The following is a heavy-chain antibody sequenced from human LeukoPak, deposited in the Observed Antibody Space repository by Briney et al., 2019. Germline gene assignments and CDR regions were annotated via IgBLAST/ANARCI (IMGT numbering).Heavy chain of an antibody. CDR3: ARGGLVGALNFDY. D-gene: IGHD1-26*01. CDR1: GFTFSSYS. V-gene: IGHV3-21*01. J-gene: IGHJ4*02. Sequence: GGSLRLSCAASGFTFSSYSMNWVRQAPGKGLEWVSSISSSSSYIYYADSVKGRFTISRDNAKNSLYLQMNSLRAEDTAVYYCARGGLVGALNFDYWGQGTLVTVSS. CDR2: ISSSSSYI.